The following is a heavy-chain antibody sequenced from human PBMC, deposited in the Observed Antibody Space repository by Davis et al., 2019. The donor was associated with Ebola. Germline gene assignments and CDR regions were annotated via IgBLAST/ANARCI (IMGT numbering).Heavy chain of an antibody. V-gene: IGHV3-9*01. Sequence: SLKISCAASGFTFSSYSMNWVRQAPGKGLEWVASITWNSNEVAYADSVKGRFIISRDNAKSSLFLQMNSLRPEDTASYYCTKSENYLTWGQGTLVLVSS. D-gene: IGHD1-7*01. J-gene: IGHJ5*02. CDR1: GFTFSSYS. CDR3: TKSENYLT. CDR2: ITWNSNEV.